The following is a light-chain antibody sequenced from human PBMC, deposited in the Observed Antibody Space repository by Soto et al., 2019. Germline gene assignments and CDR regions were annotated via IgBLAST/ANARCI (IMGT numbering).Light chain of an antibody. V-gene: IGKV3-15*01. J-gene: IGKJ4*01. CDR3: QQYNNWPRAT. CDR1: QPVNSGY. Sequence: IVLTQSPGTLSLSPGEGATLSCRASQPVNSGYLAWYQQKPGQAPRLLMFRTSSRATGFPARFSGSGSGTEFNLTISSLQPEDFGVYYCQQYNNWPRATFGGGTKVDIK. CDR2: RTS.